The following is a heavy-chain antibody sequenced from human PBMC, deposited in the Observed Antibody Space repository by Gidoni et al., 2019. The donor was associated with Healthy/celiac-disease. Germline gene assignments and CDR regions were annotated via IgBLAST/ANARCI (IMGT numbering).Heavy chain of an antibody. CDR2: IFSNDEK. D-gene: IGHD3-10*01. CDR1: GFSLSNPRMG. J-gene: IGHJ4*02. V-gene: IGHV2-26*01. Sequence: QVTLKESGPVLVTPTETLTLTCTVSGFSLSNPRMGVSWIRQPPGKALEWLAHIFSNDEKSYSTSLKSRLTISKDTSKSQVVLTMTNMDPVDTATYYCARIRTGHYYGAGRVDYWGQGTLVTVSS. CDR3: ARIRTGHYYGAGRVDY.